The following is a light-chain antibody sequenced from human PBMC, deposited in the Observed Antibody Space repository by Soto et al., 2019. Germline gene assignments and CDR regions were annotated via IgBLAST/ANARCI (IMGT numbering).Light chain of an antibody. CDR2: AAS. Sequence: DIQMTQSPSSVSASVGDRVTITCRASQDISSWLAWYQLKPGKAPKLLIYAASSLQSGVPSRFSGSVSGTDFTLTISSLQPEDFGTYYCQHANSFLPLTFGGGLKVEIK. V-gene: IGKV1-12*01. CDR1: QDISSW. CDR3: QHANSFLPLT. J-gene: IGKJ4*01.